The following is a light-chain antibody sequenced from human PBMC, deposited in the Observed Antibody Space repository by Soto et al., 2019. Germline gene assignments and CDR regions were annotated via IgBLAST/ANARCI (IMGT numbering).Light chain of an antibody. CDR2: EGS. Sequence: QSALTQPASVSGSPGQSITISCTGTSSDVGSYNLVSWYQQHPGKAPKLMICEGSKRPSGVSNRFSGSESGNTASLTISGLQAEDEADYYCCSYAGSSTHVFGTGTKVTGL. CDR1: SSDVGSYNL. J-gene: IGLJ1*01. V-gene: IGLV2-23*01. CDR3: CSYAGSSTHV.